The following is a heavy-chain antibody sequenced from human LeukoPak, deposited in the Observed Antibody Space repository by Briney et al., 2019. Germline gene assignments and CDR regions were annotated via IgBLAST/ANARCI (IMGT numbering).Heavy chain of an antibody. D-gene: IGHD2-15*01. CDR1: GFTFSSYW. V-gene: IGHV3-74*01. CDR3: ARDDVVHPDYMDV. CDR2: INSDGSST. J-gene: IGHJ6*03. Sequence: GGSLRLSCAASGFTFSSYWMHWVRQAPGKGLVWVSRINSDGSSTSYADSVKGRFTISRDNAKNTLYLQMNSLRAGDTAVYYCARDDVVHPDYMDVWGKGTTVTVSS.